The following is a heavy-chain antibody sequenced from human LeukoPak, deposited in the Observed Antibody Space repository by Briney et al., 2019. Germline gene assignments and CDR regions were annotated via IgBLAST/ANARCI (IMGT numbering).Heavy chain of an antibody. J-gene: IGHJ5*02. D-gene: IGHD6-13*01. CDR2: ISSSSSTI. CDR1: GFTFSSYG. CDR3: ARSGTGYSSSWYMFFWFDP. Sequence: GGSLRLSCAASGFTFSSYGMSWVRQAPGKGLEWVSYISSSSSTIYYADSVKGRFTISRDNAKNSLYLQMNSLRAEDTAVYYCARSGTGYSSSWYMFFWFDPWGQGTLATVSS. V-gene: IGHV3-48*01.